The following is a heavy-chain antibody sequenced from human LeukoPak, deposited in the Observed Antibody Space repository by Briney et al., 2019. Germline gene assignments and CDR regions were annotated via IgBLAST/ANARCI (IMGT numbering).Heavy chain of an antibody. D-gene: IGHD6-19*01. CDR1: GFTFSSYV. V-gene: IGHV3-23*01. Sequence: GGSLRLSCAASGFTFSSYVMSWVRQAPGKGMEWVSTISGSGGSTYYADSVKGRFTISRDNSKNTLYLQMNSLRAEDTAVYYCAMDSGLDYWGQGTLVTVSS. CDR3: AMDSGLDY. J-gene: IGHJ4*02. CDR2: ISGSGGST.